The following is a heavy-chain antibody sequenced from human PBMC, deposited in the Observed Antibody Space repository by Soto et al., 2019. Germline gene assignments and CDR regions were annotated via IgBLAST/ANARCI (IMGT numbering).Heavy chain of an antibody. CDR2: IYHSGST. CDR3: ARAYYYDSSGQYYFDY. Sequence: LSLTCAVSGGSISSGGYSWSWIRQPPGKGLEWIGYIYHSGSTYYNPSLKSRVTISVDRSKNQFSLKLSSVTAADTAVYYCARAYYYDSSGQYYFDYWGQGTLVTVSS. J-gene: IGHJ4*02. V-gene: IGHV4-30-2*01. CDR1: GGSISSGGYS. D-gene: IGHD3-22*01.